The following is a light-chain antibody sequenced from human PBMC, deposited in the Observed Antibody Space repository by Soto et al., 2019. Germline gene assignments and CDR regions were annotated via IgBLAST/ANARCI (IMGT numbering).Light chain of an antibody. V-gene: IGKV3-11*01. J-gene: IGKJ4*01. CDR3: QQRSNWPPLT. CDR2: DAS. CDR1: QSVSSY. Sequence: EIVLTQSPATLSLSPGERATLSCRASQSVSSYLAWDKQKPGQAPRLLVYDASNRATGIPARFSGSGSGTDFTLTISSLEPEDFAVYYCQQRSNWPPLTFGGGTKVEIK.